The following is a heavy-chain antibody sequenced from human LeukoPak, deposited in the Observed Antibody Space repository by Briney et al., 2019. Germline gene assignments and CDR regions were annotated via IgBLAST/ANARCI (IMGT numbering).Heavy chain of an antibody. CDR1: GGSLSSYY. CDR3: ASNAYCGGDCLWFDP. Sequence: SETLSLTCTVPGGSLSSYYWSWIRQPPGKGLEWIGYIYYSGSTNYNPSLKSRVTISVDTSKNQFSLKLSSVTAADTAVYYCASNAYCGGDCLWFDPWGQGTLVTVSS. J-gene: IGHJ5*02. CDR2: IYYSGST. D-gene: IGHD2-21*02. V-gene: IGHV4-59*01.